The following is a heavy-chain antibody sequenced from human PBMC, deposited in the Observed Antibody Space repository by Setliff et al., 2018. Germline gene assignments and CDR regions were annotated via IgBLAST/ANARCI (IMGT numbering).Heavy chain of an antibody. J-gene: IGHJ2*01. CDR3: ARMATGDSGEQWHFGL. CDR1: GGSFSGYY. Sequence: SETLSLTCAVYGGSFSGYYWSWIRQPPGKGLEWIGEINHSGSTNYNPSLKSRVTISVDTSKNQFSMKLSPVIAADTAVYYCARMATGDSGEQWHFGLWGRGTLVTVSS. D-gene: IGHD4-17*01. V-gene: IGHV4-34*01. CDR2: INHSGST.